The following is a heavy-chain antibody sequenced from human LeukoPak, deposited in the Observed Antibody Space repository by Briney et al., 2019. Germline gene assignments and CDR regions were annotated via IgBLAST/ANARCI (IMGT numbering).Heavy chain of an antibody. CDR2: MNPNSGNT. V-gene: IGHV1-8*01. CDR3: ARGRHPGPTWISEY. D-gene: IGHD5-12*01. Sequence: ASVKVSCKASGYTFISYDINWVRQATGQGLGWMGWMNPNSGNTGYAQKFQGRVTMTRNTSISTAYMELSSLTSEDTAVYYCARGRHPGPTWISEYWGQGTLVTVSS. J-gene: IGHJ4*02. CDR1: GYTFISYD.